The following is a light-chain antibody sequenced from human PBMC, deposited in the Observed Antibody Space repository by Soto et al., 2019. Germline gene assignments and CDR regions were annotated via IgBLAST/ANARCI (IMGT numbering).Light chain of an antibody. J-gene: IGKJ1*01. CDR2: GAS. V-gene: IGKV3-20*01. CDR3: QQYGSSGT. Sequence: EIVLTQSPGILSLSPGERATLSCRASQSVSNNYLAWYQQKPGQAPRLLIYGASNRATGIPDRFSGGGSGTDFTLTISRLEPEDFAVYYCQQYGSSGTFGQGTKVDMK. CDR1: QSVSNNY.